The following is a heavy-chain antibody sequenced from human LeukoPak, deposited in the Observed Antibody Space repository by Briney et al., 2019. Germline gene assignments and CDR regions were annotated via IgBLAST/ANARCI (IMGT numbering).Heavy chain of an antibody. CDR2: MNPNSGNT. V-gene: IGHV1-8*03. Sequence: ASVKVSCKASGYTFTSYDINWVRQATGQGLEWMGWMNPNSGNTGYAQKLQGRVTITRNTSISTAYMELSSLRSEDTAVYYCARATSGAAAPMGRAFDIWGQGTMVTVSS. J-gene: IGHJ3*02. CDR3: ARATSGAAAPMGRAFDI. CDR1: GYTFTSYD. D-gene: IGHD6-13*01.